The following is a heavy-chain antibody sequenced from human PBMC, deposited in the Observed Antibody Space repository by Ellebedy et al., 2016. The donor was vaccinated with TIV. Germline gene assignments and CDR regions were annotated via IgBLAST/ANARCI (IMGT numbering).Heavy chain of an antibody. CDR3: AKVREASSSEPAVDAFDI. CDR1: GFTFDDYA. J-gene: IGHJ3*02. V-gene: IGHV3-9*01. Sequence: SLKISCAASGFTFDDYAMHWVRQAPGKGLEWVSGISWNSGSIGYADSVKGRFTISRDNAKNSLYLQMNSLRAEDTALYYCAKVREASSSEPAVDAFDIWGQGTMVTVSS. D-gene: IGHD6-6*01. CDR2: ISWNSGSI.